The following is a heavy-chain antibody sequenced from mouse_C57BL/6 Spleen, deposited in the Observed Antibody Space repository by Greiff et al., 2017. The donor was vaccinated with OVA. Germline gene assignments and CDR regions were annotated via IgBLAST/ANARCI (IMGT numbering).Heavy chain of an antibody. CDR3: ARSGDYDGGYFDY. D-gene: IGHD2-4*01. V-gene: IGHV1-54*01. CDR2: INPGSGGT. J-gene: IGHJ2*01. CDR1: GYAFTNYL. Sequence: VQLQQSGAELVRPGTSVKVSCKASGYAFTNYLIEWVKQRPGQGLEWIGVINPGSGGTNYNEKFKGKATLTADKSSSTAYMQLSSLTSEDSAVYFCARSGDYDGGYFDYWGQGTTLTASS.